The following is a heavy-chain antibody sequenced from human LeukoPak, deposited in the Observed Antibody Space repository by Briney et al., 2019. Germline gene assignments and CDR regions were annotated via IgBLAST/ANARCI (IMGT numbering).Heavy chain of an antibody. CDR1: GYTLTGYY. CDR2: INPNSGGT. V-gene: IGHV1-2*02. CDR3: ARDHYDILTGYSEFDY. D-gene: IGHD3-9*01. Sequence: ASVKVSCKASGYTLTGYYMHWVRQAPGQGLEWMGWINPNSGGTNYAQKFQGRVTMTRDTSISTAYMELSRLRSDDTAVYYCARDHYDILTGYSEFDYWGQGTLVTVSS. J-gene: IGHJ4*02.